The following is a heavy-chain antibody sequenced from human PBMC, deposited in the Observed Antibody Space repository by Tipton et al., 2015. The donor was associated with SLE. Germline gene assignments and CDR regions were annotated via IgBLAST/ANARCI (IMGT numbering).Heavy chain of an antibody. CDR2: ISAYNGNT. CDR3: VLVITNYYYYMDV. J-gene: IGHJ6*03. V-gene: IGHV1-18*01. Sequence: QLVQSGVEVKKPGASVRVSCKASGYTFTTYGISWVRQAPGQGLEWMGWISAYNGNTNYAQKLQGRVTMTTDTSTSTAYMELRSLRSDDTAVYYCVLVITNYYYYMDVWGKGTTVTVSS. D-gene: IGHD3-9*01. CDR1: GYTFTTYG.